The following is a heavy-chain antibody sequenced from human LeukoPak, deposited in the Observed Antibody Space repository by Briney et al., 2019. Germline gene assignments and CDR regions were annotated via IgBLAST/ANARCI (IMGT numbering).Heavy chain of an antibody. CDR2: ICTSGST. Sequence: SETLSLTCTVSGGSISSGSYYWSWIRQPAGKGLEWIGRICTSGSTNYNPSLKSRVTISVDTSKNQFSLKLSSVTAADTAVYYCARGAITIFGVVSEPYYYGMDVWGQGTTVTVSS. CDR3: ARGAITIFGVVSEPYYYGMDV. J-gene: IGHJ6*02. CDR1: GGSISSGSYY. V-gene: IGHV4-61*02. D-gene: IGHD3-3*01.